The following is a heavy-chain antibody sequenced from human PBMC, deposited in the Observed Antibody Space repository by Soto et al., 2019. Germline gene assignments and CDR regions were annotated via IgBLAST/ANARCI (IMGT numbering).Heavy chain of an antibody. CDR1: GFTFSNHV. CDR3: VNGDYY. V-gene: IGHV3-48*01. D-gene: IGHD4-17*01. CDR2: INRDFNT. Sequence: EEQLVESGGGLVQPGGSLRLSCAASGFTFSNHVMNWVRQAPGRGLEWVSSINRDFNTYYADSVKGRFTISRDNANDSLFLQMTSLRADDTAVYYCVNGDYYVGQGTRVTVSS. J-gene: IGHJ4*02.